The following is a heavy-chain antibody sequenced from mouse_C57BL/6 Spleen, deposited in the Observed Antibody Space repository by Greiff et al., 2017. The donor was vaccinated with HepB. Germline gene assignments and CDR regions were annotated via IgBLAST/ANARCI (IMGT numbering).Heavy chain of an antibody. CDR1: GFTFSDYG. CDR3: ARDSPYYYAMDY. J-gene: IGHJ4*01. Sequence: EVQLQESGGGLVKPGGSLKLSCAASGFTFSDYGMHWVRQAPEKGLEWVAYISSGSSTIYYADTVKGRFTISRDNAKNTLFLQMTSLRSEDTAMYYCARDSPYYYAMDYWGQGTSVTVSS. V-gene: IGHV5-17*01. CDR2: ISSGSSTI. D-gene: IGHD2-12*01.